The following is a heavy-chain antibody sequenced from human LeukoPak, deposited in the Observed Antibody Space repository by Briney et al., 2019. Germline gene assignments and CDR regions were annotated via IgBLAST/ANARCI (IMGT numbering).Heavy chain of an antibody. V-gene: IGHV4-39*07. D-gene: IGHD2-15*01. J-gene: IGHJ4*02. CDR2: IYYSGST. Sequence: SETLSLTCTVSGGSISSSSYYWGWIRQPPGKGLEWIGSIYYSGSTYYNPSLKSRVIISVDTSKNQFSLKLSSVTAADTAVYYCARDRRPSVVVVAATRYFDCWGQGTLVTVSS. CDR3: ARDRRPSVVVVAATRYFDC. CDR1: GGSISSSSYY.